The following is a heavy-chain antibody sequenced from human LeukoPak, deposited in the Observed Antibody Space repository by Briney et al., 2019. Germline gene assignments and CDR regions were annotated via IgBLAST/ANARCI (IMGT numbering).Heavy chain of an antibody. J-gene: IGHJ6*03. V-gene: IGHV4-4*07. CDR1: GGSISSYY. Sequence: SETLSLTCTVSGGSISSYYWSWIRQPAGKGLEWIGRIYTSGSTNYNPSLKSRVTMSVDTSKNQFSLKLSSVTAADTAVYYCARGKGDGSGSYGPIGYYYYYMDVWGKGTTVTVSS. CDR3: ARGKGDGSGSYGPIGYYYYYMDV. D-gene: IGHD3-10*01. CDR2: IYTSGST.